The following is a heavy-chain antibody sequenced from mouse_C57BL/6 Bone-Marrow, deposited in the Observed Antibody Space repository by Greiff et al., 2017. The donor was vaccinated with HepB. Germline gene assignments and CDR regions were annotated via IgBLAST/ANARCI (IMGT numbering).Heavy chain of an antibody. D-gene: IGHD1-1*01. Sequence: QVQLQQPGAELVKPGASVKLSCKASGYTLTSYWMHWVKQRPGRGLEWIGRIDPNSGGTKYNEKFKSKATLTVDKPSSTAYMQLSSLTSEDSAVYYCASGTTVVATPYYYAMDYWGQGTSVTVSS. CDR3: ASGTTVVATPYYYAMDY. J-gene: IGHJ4*01. CDR2: IDPNSGGT. V-gene: IGHV1-72*01. CDR1: GYTLTSYW.